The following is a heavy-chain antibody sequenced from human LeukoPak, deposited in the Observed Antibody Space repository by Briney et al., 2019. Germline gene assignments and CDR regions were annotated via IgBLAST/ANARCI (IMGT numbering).Heavy chain of an antibody. V-gene: IGHV3-30*04. D-gene: IGHD2-15*01. Sequence: PGRSLRLSCAASGFTFSSYAMHWVRQAPGKGLEWVAVISYDGSNKYYADSVKGRFTISRDNSKNTLYLQMNSLRAEDTAVYYCAREGLRRFDYWGQGTLVTVSS. J-gene: IGHJ4*02. CDR1: GFTFSSYA. CDR3: AREGLRRFDY. CDR2: ISYDGSNK.